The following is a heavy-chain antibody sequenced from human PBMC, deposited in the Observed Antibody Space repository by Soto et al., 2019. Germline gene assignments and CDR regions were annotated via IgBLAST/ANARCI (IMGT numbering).Heavy chain of an antibody. J-gene: IGHJ4*02. V-gene: IGHV4-34*01. D-gene: IGHD6-13*01. CDR2: INHSGST. Sequence: QVQLQQWGAGLLKPSETLSLTCAVYGGSFSGYYWSWIRQPPGKGLEWIGEINHSGSTNYNPSLKSRVTISVDTSKNQFSLKLSSVTAADTAVYYCARGGAGYSSSWYGGLRYWGQGTLVTVSS. CDR3: ARGGAGYSSSWYGGLRY. CDR1: GGSFSGYY.